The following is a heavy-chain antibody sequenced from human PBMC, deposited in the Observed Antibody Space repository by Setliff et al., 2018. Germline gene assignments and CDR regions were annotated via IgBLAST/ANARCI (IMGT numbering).Heavy chain of an antibody. J-gene: IGHJ5*02. V-gene: IGHV1-3*01. CDR3: ARDKAKWLVFNRWFDP. Sequence: ASVKVSCKASGYIFTYYAIHWVRQAPGQRLEWMGWINAGNGNTKYSQKFQGRVTITRDTSASTAYMELSSLTSEDTAVYYCARDKAKWLVFNRWFDPWGQGTLVTVSS. CDR1: GYIFTYYA. CDR2: INAGNGNT. D-gene: IGHD6-19*01.